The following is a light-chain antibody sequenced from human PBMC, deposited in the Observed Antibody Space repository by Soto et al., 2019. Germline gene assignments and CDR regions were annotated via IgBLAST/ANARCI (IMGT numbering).Light chain of an antibody. V-gene: IGKV1-39*01. Sequence: DIQMTQSPSSLSASVGDRVTITCRAIQSMSSYLNWYQQKSGKAHKLLSYAASSLQSGVPSRFSFRGSGTALTLTISSRQPEDFATYYCKQSYSNRLTFGGGTKVAI. CDR2: AAS. CDR3: KQSYSNRLT. CDR1: QSMSSY. J-gene: IGKJ4*01.